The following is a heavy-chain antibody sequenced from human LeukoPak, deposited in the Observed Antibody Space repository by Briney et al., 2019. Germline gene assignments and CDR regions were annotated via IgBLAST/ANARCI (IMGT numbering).Heavy chain of an antibody. CDR1: GFRIADYY. V-gene: IGHV3-11*01. Sequence: GGSLRLSCAASGFRIADYYMSWVRQAPGKGLECISFISGSGGTVRYADSVRGRFTISRDNAENSLYLQMSSPRVEDTAVYYCARESWANVDYWGQGTLVTVPS. CDR3: ARESWANVDY. D-gene: IGHD1-26*01. CDR2: ISGSGGTV. J-gene: IGHJ4*02.